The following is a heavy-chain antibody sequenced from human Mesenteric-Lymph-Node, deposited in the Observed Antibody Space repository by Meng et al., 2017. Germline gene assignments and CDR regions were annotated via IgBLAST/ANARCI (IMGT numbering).Heavy chain of an antibody. CDR1: GFSFTTSGMG. Sequence: SGPTLVKPTQTLTLTCTFSGFSFTTSGMGVGWIRQPPGKALEWLALIYWNDDKRYSPSLRSRLTITRDTSKNQVVLTLTNMAPVDTATYYCAHRLIASKTAAGYFDIWGRGPLVTVSS. CDR3: AHRLIASKTAAGYFDI. J-gene: IGHJ2*01. V-gene: IGHV2-5*01. CDR2: IYWNDDK. D-gene: IGHD6-25*01.